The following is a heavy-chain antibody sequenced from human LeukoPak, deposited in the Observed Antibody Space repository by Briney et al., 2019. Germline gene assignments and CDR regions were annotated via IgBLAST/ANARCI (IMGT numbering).Heavy chain of an antibody. V-gene: IGHV3-21*01. Sequence: PGGSLRLSCAASGFTFSSYSMNWVRQAPGKGLEWVSSISSSSSYIYYADSVKGRFTISRDNAKNSLYLQMNSLRAEDTAVYYCAREPIDSSNYYYYYYYYMDVWGKGTTVTVSS. CDR3: AREPIDSSNYYYYYYYYMDV. J-gene: IGHJ6*03. D-gene: IGHD4-11*01. CDR1: GFTFSSYS. CDR2: ISSSSSYI.